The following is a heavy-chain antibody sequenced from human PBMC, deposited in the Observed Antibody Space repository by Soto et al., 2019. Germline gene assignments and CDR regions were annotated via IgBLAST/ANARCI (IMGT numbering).Heavy chain of an antibody. Sequence: QLQLQESGPGLVKPSETLSLTCTVSGGSISSSSYYWGWIRQPPGKGLEWIGSIYYSGSTYYNPSLKSRVTISVDTSKNQFSLKLSSVTAADTAVYYCARRRGYSYGPGDYWGQGTLVTVSS. D-gene: IGHD5-18*01. CDR3: ARRRGYSYGPGDY. V-gene: IGHV4-39*01. CDR2: IYYSGST. J-gene: IGHJ4*02. CDR1: GGSISSSSYY.